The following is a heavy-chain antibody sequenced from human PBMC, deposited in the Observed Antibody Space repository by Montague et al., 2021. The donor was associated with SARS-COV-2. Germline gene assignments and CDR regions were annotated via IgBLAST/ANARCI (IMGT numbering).Heavy chain of an antibody. V-gene: IGHV4-61*03. CDR2: FYYSGGS. CDR1: GASISTRSDY. J-gene: IGHJ5*02. Sequence: SETLSLTCTVSGASISTRSDYWTWIRQRPGRGLEWIGNFYYSGGSTYNPSLKSRVTISADTSKNLFSLTLKSVTASDTAVYYCARDRGDIYGGNSAWFDPWGRGTLVTVSS. D-gene: IGHD4-23*01. CDR3: ARDRGDIYGGNSAWFDP.